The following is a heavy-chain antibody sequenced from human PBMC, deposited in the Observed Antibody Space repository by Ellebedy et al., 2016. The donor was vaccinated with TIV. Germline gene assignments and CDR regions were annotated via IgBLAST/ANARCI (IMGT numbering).Heavy chain of an antibody. CDR3: ASSALLPLGELSLFPR. D-gene: IGHD3-16*02. Sequence: GGSLRLSCAASGFSFSDYGMHRVRQAPVRGLEWVATISYDGSHKFYADFVRGRFTVSRDNSKNTLYLQMNGLRLEDTAIYYCASSALLPLGELSLFPRWGQGTLVTVSS. CDR1: GFSFSDYG. V-gene: IGHV3-30*03. J-gene: IGHJ4*02. CDR2: ISYDGSHK.